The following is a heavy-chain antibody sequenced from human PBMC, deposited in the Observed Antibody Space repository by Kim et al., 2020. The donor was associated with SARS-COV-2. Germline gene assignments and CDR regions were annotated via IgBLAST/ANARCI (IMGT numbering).Heavy chain of an antibody. CDR3: ARDRYCGSSSCLRDAFHI. CDR1: GYTFTDYG. J-gene: IGHJ3*02. D-gene: IGHD2-2*01. CDR2: ISVYVGNT. V-gene: IGHV1-18*01. Sequence: ASVKVSCKASGYTFTDYGIVWVRQAPGQGLEWMGWISVYVGNTKHAQKLQDRITMTTDTSTSTAYMELRSLRSDDTAVYYCARDRYCGSSSCLRDAFHIWGQGTMVIVSS.